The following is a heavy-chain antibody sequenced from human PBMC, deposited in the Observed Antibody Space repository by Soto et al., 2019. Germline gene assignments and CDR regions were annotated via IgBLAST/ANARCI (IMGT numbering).Heavy chain of an antibody. CDR2: IYYSGNT. CDR1: GGSVSSGAYY. Sequence: NLRETLSLTCTVSGGSVSSGAYYWSWIRQPPGKGLEWIGYIYYSGNTNYNPSLKSRVTISVDTSKNQFSLKLRSVIAADTAVYYCARGGRHLDRSGSGSLGYWGQGTLVSVSS. D-gene: IGHD3-22*01. V-gene: IGHV4-61*08. CDR3: ARGGRHLDRSGSGSLGY. J-gene: IGHJ4*02.